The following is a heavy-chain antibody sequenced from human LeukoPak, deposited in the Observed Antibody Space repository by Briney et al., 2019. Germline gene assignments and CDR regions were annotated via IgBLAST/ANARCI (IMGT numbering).Heavy chain of an antibody. D-gene: IGHD1-26*01. V-gene: IGHV4-59*01. Sequence: PSETLSLTCTVSGGSISSYYWSWIRQPPGKGLEWIGYIYYSGSTKYNPSLKSRVTISVDTSKNQFSLKLSSVTAADTAVYYCARGTSWAYYYMDVWGKGTTVTVSS. J-gene: IGHJ6*03. CDR2: IYYSGST. CDR3: ARGTSWAYYYMDV. CDR1: GGSISSYY.